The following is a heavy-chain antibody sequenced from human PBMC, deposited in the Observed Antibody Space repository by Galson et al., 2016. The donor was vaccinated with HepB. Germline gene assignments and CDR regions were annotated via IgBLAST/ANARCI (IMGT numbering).Heavy chain of an antibody. J-gene: IGHJ1*01. Sequence: RLSXXASXXXFSSYXXXWVXXAPGXGLEXXXNIKQDGSEKYFLASVEGRFTVSRDNAQTSLYLQMNSLRAEDTAVYYCARWYHDFXXAYYNPXXHYYFXXWGXXTLXXVSS. V-gene: IGHV3-7*04. CDR2: IKQDGSEK. CDR3: ARWYHDFXXAYYNPXXHYYFXX. CDR1: XXXFSSYX. D-gene: IGHD3-3*01.